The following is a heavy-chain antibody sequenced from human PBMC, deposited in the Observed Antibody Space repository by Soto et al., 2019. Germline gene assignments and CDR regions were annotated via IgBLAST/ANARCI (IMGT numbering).Heavy chain of an antibody. CDR1: GFTFSSYA. CDR2: ISSNGGST. J-gene: IGHJ3*02. Sequence: GGSLRLSCAASGFTFSSYAMHWVRQAPGKGLEYVSAISSNGGSTYYANSVKGRFTISRDNSKNTLYLQMGSLRAEDMAVYYCARSNSSSWYRGDAFDIWGQGTMVTVSS. CDR3: ARSNSSSWYRGDAFDI. V-gene: IGHV3-64*01. D-gene: IGHD6-13*01.